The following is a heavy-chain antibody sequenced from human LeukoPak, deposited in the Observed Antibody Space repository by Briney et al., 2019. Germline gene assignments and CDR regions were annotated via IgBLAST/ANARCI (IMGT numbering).Heavy chain of an antibody. CDR3: VRGSYGDYEY. V-gene: IGHV3-23*01. D-gene: IGHD4/OR15-4a*01. J-gene: IGHJ4*02. CDR2: ISASGGST. Sequence: GGSLRLSCAASGFTFSSYAMSWVRQAPGKGLEWVTAISASGGSTYYADSVKGRFTISRDNSKNTLYLQMNSLRVEDTAVYYCVRGSYGDYEYWGQGTLVTVSS. CDR1: GFTFSSYA.